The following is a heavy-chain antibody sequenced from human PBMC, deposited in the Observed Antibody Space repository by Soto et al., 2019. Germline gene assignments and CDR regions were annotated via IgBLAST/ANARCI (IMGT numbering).Heavy chain of an antibody. CDR2: INPGNGNT. CDR1: GYTFTSYA. V-gene: IGHV1-3*01. D-gene: IGHD2-15*01. J-gene: IGHJ5*02. Sequence: GASVKVSCKASGYTFTSYAMHWVRQAPGQRLEWMGWINPGNGNTKYAQKFQGRVTITRDTSASTAYMELSSLRSEDTAVYYCARVVAATYWFDPWGQGTLVTVSS. CDR3: ARVVAATYWFDP.